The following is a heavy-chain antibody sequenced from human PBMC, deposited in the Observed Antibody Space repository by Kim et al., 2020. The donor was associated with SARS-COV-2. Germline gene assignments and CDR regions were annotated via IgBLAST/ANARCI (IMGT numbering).Heavy chain of an antibody. J-gene: IGHJ4*02. Sequence: AAPVKVRFPISRDDSTNTLYLQMNSLKSEDTALYYCARQRGGSSKYYFDYWGQGTLVTVSS. CDR3: ARQRGGSSKYYFDY. D-gene: IGHD6-6*01. V-gene: IGHV3-15*01.